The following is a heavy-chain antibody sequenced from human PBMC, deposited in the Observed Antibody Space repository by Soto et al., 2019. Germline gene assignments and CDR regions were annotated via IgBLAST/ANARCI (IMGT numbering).Heavy chain of an antibody. CDR2: INHSGST. Sequence: QEQRQQWGAGLLKPSETLSLTCAVYGGSFSGYYWSWIRQPPGKGLEWIGEINHSGSTNYNPSLKSRVTISVDTSKNQFSLKLSSVTAADTAVYYCARGNALLWFGAVYGMDVWGQGTTVTVSS. CDR3: ARGNALLWFGAVYGMDV. J-gene: IGHJ6*02. V-gene: IGHV4-34*01. CDR1: GGSFSGYY. D-gene: IGHD3-10*01.